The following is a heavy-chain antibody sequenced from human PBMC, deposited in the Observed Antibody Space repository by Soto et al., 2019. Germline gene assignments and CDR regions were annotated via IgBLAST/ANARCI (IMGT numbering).Heavy chain of an antibody. CDR1: GASFSDANYY. Sequence: SETLSLTCIVSGASFSDANYYWVWIRQPPGEGLEWIGSFYYDGRTYYNASLKSRVTISVDTSKNHFSLMSTSVTAADTAVYYCARRSHIVAAPTWGQGTLVTVSS. V-gene: IGHV4-39*02. CDR3: ARRSHIVAAPT. D-gene: IGHD5-12*01. J-gene: IGHJ4*02. CDR2: FYYDGRT.